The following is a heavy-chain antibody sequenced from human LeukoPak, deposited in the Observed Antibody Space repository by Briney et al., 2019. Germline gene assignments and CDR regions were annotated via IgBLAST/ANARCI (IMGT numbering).Heavy chain of an antibody. CDR2: ITNRGTYT. V-gene: IGHV3-11*06. D-gene: IGHD3-10*01. Sequence: GGSLRLSCKASGFPFSDCYMSWIRQAPGKGLGRVSYITNRGTYTNYADSVKGRFTISRDNAKNSLFLQMNNLGAEDTAVYYCAVALSGSYVYYHTMDVWGQGTTVTVSS. CDR3: AVALSGSYVYYHTMDV. J-gene: IGHJ6*02. CDR1: GFPFSDCY.